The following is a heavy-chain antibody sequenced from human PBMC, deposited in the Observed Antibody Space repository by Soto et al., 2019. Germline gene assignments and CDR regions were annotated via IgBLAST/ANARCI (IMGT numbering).Heavy chain of an antibody. J-gene: IGHJ4*02. V-gene: IGHV3-15*07. CDR3: ATAPGYWASAPLDY. D-gene: IGHD6-25*01. CDR2: IKSHTDGRTT. Sequence: VQLVESGGGLVKPGGSLRLSCTVSGLTFTNAWMTWVRQAPGKGLEWVARIKSHTDGRTTDYAAPLQGRFTISRDDSRNTLFLQMNSLKTEDTAVYFCATAPGYWASAPLDYWGQGTLVTVSS. CDR1: GLTFTNAW.